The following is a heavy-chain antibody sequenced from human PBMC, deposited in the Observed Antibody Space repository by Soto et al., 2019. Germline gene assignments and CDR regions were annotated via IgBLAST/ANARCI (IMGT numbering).Heavy chain of an antibody. CDR2: IYYSGST. Sequence: SETLSLTCTVSGGSISSYYWSWIRQPPGKGLEWIGYIYYSGSTNYNPSLKSRVTISVDTSKNQFSLKLSSVTAADTAVYYCARANYYDSSGYDYWGQGTLVTVSS. CDR3: ARANYYDSSGYDY. V-gene: IGHV4-59*01. CDR1: GGSISSYY. J-gene: IGHJ4*02. D-gene: IGHD3-22*01.